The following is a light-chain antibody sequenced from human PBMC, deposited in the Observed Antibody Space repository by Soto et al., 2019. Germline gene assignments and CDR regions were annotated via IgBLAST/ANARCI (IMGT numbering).Light chain of an antibody. Sequence: DIVLTQTPGTLSLSPGERATLSCRASQRVGSNYLAWYQQNPGQPPRLLIYGASNRATGIPDRFSGTGSGTDFTLTISRLEPEDFALYYCQQYGNSPLTFGGGTKVDI. CDR2: GAS. CDR1: QRVGSNY. V-gene: IGKV3-20*01. CDR3: QQYGNSPLT. J-gene: IGKJ4*01.